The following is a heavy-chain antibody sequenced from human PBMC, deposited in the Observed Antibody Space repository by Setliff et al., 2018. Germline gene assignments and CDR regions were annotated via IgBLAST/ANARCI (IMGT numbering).Heavy chain of an antibody. CDR2: YYYSGGT. V-gene: IGHV4-59*11. D-gene: IGHD5-18*01. CDR3: ARATAGVLIGGP. CDR1: GASINSHY. Sequence: SETLSLTCSVSGASINSHYWFWIRQPPGKGLEWVGGYYYSGGTDANPSLKRRVTMSGDTSRNQLSLRLTSVTAADAAVYYCARATAGVLIGGPWGQGTMVTVSS. J-gene: IGHJ3*01.